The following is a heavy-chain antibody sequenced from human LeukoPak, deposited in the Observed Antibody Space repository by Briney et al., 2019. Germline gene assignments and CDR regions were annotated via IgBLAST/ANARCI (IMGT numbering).Heavy chain of an antibody. CDR1: GGSISSSSYY. J-gene: IGHJ4*02. V-gene: IGHV4-39*01. CDR2: IYYSGST. Sequence: SETLSLTCTVSGGSISSSSYYWGWIRQPPGKGLEWIGSIYYSGSTYYNPSLKSRVTISVDTSKNQFSLKLSSVTAADTAVYYCARQGRFYGDYFDYWGQGTLVTVSS. CDR3: ARQGRFYGDYFDY. D-gene: IGHD4-17*01.